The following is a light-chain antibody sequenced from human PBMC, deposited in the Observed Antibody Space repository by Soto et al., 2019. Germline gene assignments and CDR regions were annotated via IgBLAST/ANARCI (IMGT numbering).Light chain of an antibody. Sequence: DIQITQSPSTLSASVGDRVTISCRARQTISNWLAWYQQKPGKAPNLLIYGVSNLASGVPSRFSGTGSGTEVTLTISSRRPDDFATYYCQQYRCYSWTFGHGTKVEIK. CDR2: GVS. CDR3: QQYRCYSWT. V-gene: IGKV1-5*03. J-gene: IGKJ1*01. CDR1: QTISNW.